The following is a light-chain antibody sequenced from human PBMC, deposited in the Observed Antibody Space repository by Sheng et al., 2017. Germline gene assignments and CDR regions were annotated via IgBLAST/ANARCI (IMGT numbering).Light chain of an antibody. CDR1: QGIGNH. Sequence: DIQMTQSPSSLSASVGDRVTITCQASQGIGNHLNWYQQKPGKAPKLLVYDASDLETGSHQGSVEVDLGTHFTFTISSLQPEDIASYYCQQCDDVPYTFGQGTKLDIK. J-gene: IGKJ2*01. V-gene: IGKV1-33*01. CDR2: DAS. CDR3: QQCDDVPYT.